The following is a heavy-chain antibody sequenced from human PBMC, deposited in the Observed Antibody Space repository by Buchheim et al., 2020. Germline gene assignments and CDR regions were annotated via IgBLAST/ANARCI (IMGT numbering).Heavy chain of an antibody. CDR3: ARSITIFGVVIPFHGMDV. J-gene: IGHJ6*02. CDR2: INPSGGST. CDR1: GYTFTSYY. Sequence: QVQLVQSGAEVKKPGASVKVSCKASGYTFTSYYMHWVRQAPGQGLEWMGIINPSGGSTSYAQKFQGRVTMTRDTSTRTVYMELSSLRSEDTAVYYCARSITIFGVVIPFHGMDVWGQGTT. V-gene: IGHV1-46*03. D-gene: IGHD3-3*01.